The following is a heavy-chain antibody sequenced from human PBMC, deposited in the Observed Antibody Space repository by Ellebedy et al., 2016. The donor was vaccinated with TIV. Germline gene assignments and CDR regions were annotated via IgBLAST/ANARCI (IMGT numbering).Heavy chain of an antibody. V-gene: IGHV4-39*01. CDR2: IYYSGST. CDR1: GGSISSISHH. Sequence: SETLSLXXTVSGGSISSISHHWGWNRQPPGKGLEWIGSIYYSGSTSYNPSLQSRVTISVDTSKNQFSLKLRSVTAADTAVYYCARHGRIAAGQNWFDPWGQGTLVTVSS. D-gene: IGHD6-25*01. CDR3: ARHGRIAAGQNWFDP. J-gene: IGHJ5*02.